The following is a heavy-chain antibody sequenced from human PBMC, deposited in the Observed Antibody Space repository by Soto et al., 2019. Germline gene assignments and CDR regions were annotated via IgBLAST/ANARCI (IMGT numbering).Heavy chain of an antibody. CDR2: IYFAGST. J-gene: IGHJ4*02. CDR3: GKVLIGATRHTDFDS. Sequence: SEALSLTCAVSGASITSNFYYWGWIRRPPGKGLEWIGSIYFAGSTYYKSSLKSRVTISLDTSKNQFSLKLTSVTAADTAVYYCGKVLIGATRHTDFDSWGQGTLVTVSS. V-gene: IGHV4-39*01. CDR1: GASITSNFYY. D-gene: IGHD2-21*01.